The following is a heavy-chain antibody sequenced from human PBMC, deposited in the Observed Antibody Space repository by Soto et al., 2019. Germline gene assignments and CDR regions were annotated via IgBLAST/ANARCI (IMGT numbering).Heavy chain of an antibody. D-gene: IGHD6-13*01. CDR3: ASGGGEEQQLVPLFFDY. CDR2: IYYSGST. J-gene: IGHJ4*02. Sequence: NPSETLSLTCTVSGGSISSSSYYWGWIRQPPGKGLEWIGSIYYSGSTYYNPSLKSRVTISVDTSKNQFSLKLSSVTAADTAVYYCASGGGEEQQLVPLFFDYWGQGTLVTVSS. V-gene: IGHV4-39*01. CDR1: GGSISSSSYY.